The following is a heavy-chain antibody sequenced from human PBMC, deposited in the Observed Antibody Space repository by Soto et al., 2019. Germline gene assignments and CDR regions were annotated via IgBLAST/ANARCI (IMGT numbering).Heavy chain of an antibody. CDR1: GRTFNKYS. J-gene: IGHJ4*02. Sequence: SVKFSCKASGRTFNKYSIDWVRQAPGQGPEWVGGIIPLFATPNYAQKFQGRVTITADEVTNTVYMDLRSLTSEDTGVYYCARQFDHDRSGYYYAYWGQGTQVTVSS. CDR2: IIPLFATP. V-gene: IGHV1-69*13. CDR3: ARQFDHDRSGYYYAY. D-gene: IGHD3-22*01.